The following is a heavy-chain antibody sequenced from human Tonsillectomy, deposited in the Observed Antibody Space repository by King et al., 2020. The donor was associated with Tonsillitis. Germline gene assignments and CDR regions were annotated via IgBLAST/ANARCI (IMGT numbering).Heavy chain of an antibody. Sequence: VQLQQWGAGLLNPSETLSLTCAVYGGSFSGYYWSWIRQPPGKGLEWIGEINHSGSTNYNPSLKSRVTISVDTSKNQFSLRLSSVTAADTAVYYCAREDSSSPGPFDYWGQGTLVTVSS. J-gene: IGHJ4*02. CDR1: GGSFSGYY. CDR3: AREDSSSPGPFDY. D-gene: IGHD6-6*01. V-gene: IGHV4-34*01. CDR2: INHSGST.